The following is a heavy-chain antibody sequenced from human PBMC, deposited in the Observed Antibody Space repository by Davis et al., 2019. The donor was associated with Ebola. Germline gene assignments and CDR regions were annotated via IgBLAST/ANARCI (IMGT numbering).Heavy chain of an antibody. CDR2: IGGTGEFS. D-gene: IGHD3-16*01. J-gene: IGHJ4*02. V-gene: IGHV3-21*01. CDR1: GFTFRSHT. CDR3: SRDIAYTSFDH. Sequence: GESLKISCAASGFTFRSHTMNWVRQAPGKGLEWVSSIGGTGEFSFYVDSVRGRFTISRDNADNSVYLQMSSLRAEDTAVYYCSRDIAYTSFDHWGQGTLVTVSS.